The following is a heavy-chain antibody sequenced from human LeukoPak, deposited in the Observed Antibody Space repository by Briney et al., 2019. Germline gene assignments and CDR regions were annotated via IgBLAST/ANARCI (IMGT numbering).Heavy chain of an antibody. CDR2: IRASGGRT. CDR3: AKGGGWSPAVLFDY. Sequence: GGSLRLSCAASGFTFSSYAMSWVRPAPGEGLGWVSAIRASGGRTYYADSVKGRFTISRDNSKHTLYLQMNSLRAEDTAVYYCAKGGGWSPAVLFDYWGQGTLVTVSS. D-gene: IGHD6-19*01. V-gene: IGHV3-23*01. CDR1: GFTFSSYA. J-gene: IGHJ4*02.